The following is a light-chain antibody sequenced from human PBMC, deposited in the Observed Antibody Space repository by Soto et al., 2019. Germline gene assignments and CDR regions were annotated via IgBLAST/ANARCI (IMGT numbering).Light chain of an antibody. J-gene: IGKJ1*01. CDR2: RAS. CDR3: QQYNNWPPT. V-gene: IGKV3-15*01. Sequence: EIVMTQSPATLSLSPGERATLSCRASQSVSSNLAWYQQKPGHAPRLLIYRASTRATGIPARFSGSGSGTEFTLTISSMQSEDFAVYYCQQYNNWPPTFGQGTKVDIK. CDR1: QSVSSN.